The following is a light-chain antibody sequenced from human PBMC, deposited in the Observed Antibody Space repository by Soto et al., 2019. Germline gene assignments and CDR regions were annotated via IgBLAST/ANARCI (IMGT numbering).Light chain of an antibody. J-gene: IGKJ1*01. CDR1: QRVSNN. CDR2: GAS. V-gene: IGKV3-15*01. CDR3: QQYNNWWT. Sequence: EIVMTQSPATLSVSPGERATLSCRASQRVSNNLAWYQQKPGQAPRLLIYGASTRATGIPARFSGSGSGTEFTLTISSLQSEDFAIYYCQQYNNWWTFGQGTKVEI.